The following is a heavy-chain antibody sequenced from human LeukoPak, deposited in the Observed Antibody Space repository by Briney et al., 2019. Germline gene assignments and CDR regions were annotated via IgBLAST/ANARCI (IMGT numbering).Heavy chain of an antibody. CDR3: ARAVSKDYGDYVCL. CDR1: GFTFSSYS. Sequence: GSLRLSCAASGFTFSSYSMNWVRQPPGKGLEWIGSIYYSGSTYYNPSLKSRVTISVDTSKNQFSLKLSSVTAADTAVYYCARAVSKDYGDYVCLWGQGTLVTVSS. D-gene: IGHD4-17*01. CDR2: IYYSGST. V-gene: IGHV4-39*07. J-gene: IGHJ4*02.